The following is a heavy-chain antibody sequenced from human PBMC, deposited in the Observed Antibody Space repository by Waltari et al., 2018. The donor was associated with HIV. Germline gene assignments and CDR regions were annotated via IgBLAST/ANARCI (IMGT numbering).Heavy chain of an antibody. D-gene: IGHD3-22*01. V-gene: IGHV4-39*01. Sequence: QLQLQESGPGLVKPSETLSLTCTVPGGSISSSSYYWGWLRQPPGKGLEWIGSIYYSGSTYYNPSLKSRVTISVDTSKNQFSLKLSSVTAADTDVYYCARHSLTYYYDSSGYSVAFDYWGQGTLVTVSS. CDR1: GGSISSSSYY. CDR3: ARHSLTYYYDSSGYSVAFDY. CDR2: IYYSGST. J-gene: IGHJ4*02.